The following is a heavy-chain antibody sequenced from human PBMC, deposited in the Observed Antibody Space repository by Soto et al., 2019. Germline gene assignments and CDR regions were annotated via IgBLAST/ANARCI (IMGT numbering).Heavy chain of an antibody. Sequence: ASVKVSCKASGGTFSSYAISWVRQAPGQGLEWMGGIIPIFGTANYAQKFQGRVTITADESKNQFSLQLNSVTPEDTAVYYCARADTAMVAYYYGMDVWGQGTTVTVSS. J-gene: IGHJ6*02. CDR3: ARADTAMVAYYYGMDV. V-gene: IGHV1-69*13. CDR2: IIPIFGTA. D-gene: IGHD5-18*01. CDR1: GGTFSSYA.